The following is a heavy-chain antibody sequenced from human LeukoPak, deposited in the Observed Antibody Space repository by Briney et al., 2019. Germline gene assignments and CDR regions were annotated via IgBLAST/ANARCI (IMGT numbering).Heavy chain of an antibody. CDR2: INHSGST. Sequence: PSETLSLTCAVYGGSFSVYYWSWIRQPPGKGLEWIGEINHSGSTNYNPSLKSRVTISVDTSKNQFSLKLSSVTAADTAVYYCATDDSSGYGISDYWGQGTLVTVSS. D-gene: IGHD3-22*01. CDR1: GGSFSVYY. J-gene: IGHJ4*02. CDR3: ATDDSSGYGISDY. V-gene: IGHV4-34*01.